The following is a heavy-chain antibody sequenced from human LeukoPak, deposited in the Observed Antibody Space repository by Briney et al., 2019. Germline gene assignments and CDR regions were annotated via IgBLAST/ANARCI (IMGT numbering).Heavy chain of an antibody. CDR1: GFTFNSYS. CDR3: ANYGHTSGWYLNYFNY. J-gene: IGHJ4*02. V-gene: IGHV3-30-3*01. D-gene: IGHD6-13*01. CDR2: ISDDETYK. Sequence: GRSLRLSCTASGFTFNSYSMHWVRQAPGKGLEWVTAISDDETYKFYADSVKGRFTISRDNAKNSLFLQMNSLRAEDTAVYYCANYGHTSGWYLNYFNYWGQGTRVTVSS.